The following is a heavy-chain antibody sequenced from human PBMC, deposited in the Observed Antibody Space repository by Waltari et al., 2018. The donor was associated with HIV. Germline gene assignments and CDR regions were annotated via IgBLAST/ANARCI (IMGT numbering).Heavy chain of an antibody. V-gene: IGHV1-18*01. CDR2: ISSYHGNT. D-gene: IGHD3-3*01. Sequence: QVQLVQSGAEVKKPGASVKVSCKASGYTFTSYGISWVRQAPGQGLEWMGWISSYHGNTNYAQQLQGRVTLTTDTSTSTAYMELRSLRSDDTAVYFCARVAQYQYDFWSGYRFDYWGQGTLVTVSS. CDR3: ARVAQYQYDFWSGYRFDY. CDR1: GYTFTSYG. J-gene: IGHJ4*02.